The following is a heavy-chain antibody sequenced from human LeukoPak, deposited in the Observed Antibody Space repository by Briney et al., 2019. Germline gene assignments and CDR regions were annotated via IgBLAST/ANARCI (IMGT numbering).Heavy chain of an antibody. V-gene: IGHV1-8*01. CDR2: MNPNSGNT. CDR3: ARGVARRYNWFDP. D-gene: IGHD4-17*01. CDR1: GYTFTSYD. J-gene: IGHJ5*02. Sequence: GASVKVSCKASGYTFTSYDINWVRQATGQGLEWMGWMNPNSGNTGYAQKFQGRVTMTRNSSISTAYMELSSLRSEDTAVYYCARGVARRYNWFDPWGQGTLVTVSS.